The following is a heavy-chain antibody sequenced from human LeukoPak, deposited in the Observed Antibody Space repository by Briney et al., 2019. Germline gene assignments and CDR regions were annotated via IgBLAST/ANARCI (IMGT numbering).Heavy chain of an antibody. Sequence: ASVKVSCKASGYSLTSYFMHWVRQAPGQGVEWMGVMNPSGDGTTFTQKFQGRVTVTRDMSTSTDFMELTSLRSEDTAVYFCTREWPSTGYFDYWGQGTLVTVSS. J-gene: IGHJ4*02. V-gene: IGHV1-46*01. CDR2: MNPSGDGT. CDR1: GYSLTSYF. CDR3: TREWPSTGYFDY. D-gene: IGHD1-1*01.